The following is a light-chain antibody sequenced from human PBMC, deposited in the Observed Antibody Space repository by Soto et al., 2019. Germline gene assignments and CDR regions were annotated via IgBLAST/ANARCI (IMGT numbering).Light chain of an antibody. J-gene: IGKJ1*01. CDR1: QTISSW. V-gene: IGKV1-5*03. Sequence: DLQMTQSPSTLSGSVGDRVTITCRASQTISSWLAWYQQKPGKAPNLLIYKASTLKSGVPSRFSGSGSGTELTITISSLQPDDVETYYCQHYNSYSEAFGQGTKVDIK. CDR2: KAS. CDR3: QHYNSYSEA.